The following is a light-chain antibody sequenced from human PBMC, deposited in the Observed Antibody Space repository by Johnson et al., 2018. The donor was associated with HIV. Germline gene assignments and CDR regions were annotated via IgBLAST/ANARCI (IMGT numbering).Light chain of an antibody. CDR3: GTWDSSLSAHYV. V-gene: IGLV1-51*02. CDR1: TSNIGNNY. J-gene: IGLJ1*01. Sequence: QSVLTQPPSVSAAPGQKVTISCSGSTSNIGNNYVSWYQHLPGTAPKLLICENNKRPSGIPDRFSGSKSGTSATLGITGLQNGDEADYYCGTWDSSLSAHYVFGTGTKSTVL. CDR2: ENN.